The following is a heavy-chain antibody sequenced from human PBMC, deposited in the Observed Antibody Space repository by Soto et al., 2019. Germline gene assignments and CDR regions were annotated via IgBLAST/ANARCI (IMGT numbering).Heavy chain of an antibody. CDR2: IYSAGIT. J-gene: IGHJ6*02. CDR3: ARDQRAAAGNYYYYYGLDV. CDR1: GLTVSTNY. V-gene: IGHV3-53*01. Sequence: GGSQRLSCAASGLTVSTNYMSWVRQAPGRGLEWVAIIYSAGITYYADSVKRRFTISRDNSKNTLYLQMNSLRAEDTAIYYCARDQRAAAGNYYYYYGLDVWGQGTTVTVSS. D-gene: IGHD6-13*01.